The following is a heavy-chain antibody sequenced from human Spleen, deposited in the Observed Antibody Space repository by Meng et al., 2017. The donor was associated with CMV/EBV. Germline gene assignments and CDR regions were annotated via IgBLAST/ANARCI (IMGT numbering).Heavy chain of an antibody. CDR1: GYPFTDYY. Sequence: SGYPFTDYYMHWVQQAPGKGLEWMGLVDPEDGETIYAEKFQGRVTITADTSTDTAYMELSSLRSEDTAVYYCATGHCSSTSCPIDYWGQGTLVTVSS. J-gene: IGHJ4*02. CDR3: ATGHCSSTSCPIDY. CDR2: VDPEDGET. V-gene: IGHV1-69-2*01. D-gene: IGHD2-2*01.